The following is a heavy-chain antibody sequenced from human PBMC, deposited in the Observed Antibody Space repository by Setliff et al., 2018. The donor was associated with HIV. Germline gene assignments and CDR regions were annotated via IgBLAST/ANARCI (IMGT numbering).Heavy chain of an antibody. CDR1: GDSIGITNYY. CDR3: ARSALYGDNFRIFWYFDV. J-gene: IGHJ2*01. D-gene: IGHD4-17*01. Sequence: PSETQSLTCTASGDSIGITNYYWGWIRQPPGRGLEWVGSIYQSGRTFYNPSLSGRVTVSIATSKNQFSLKLTSVTAADTAVYYCARSALYGDNFRIFWYFDVWGRGTLVTVS. V-gene: IGHV4-39*07. CDR2: IYQSGRT.